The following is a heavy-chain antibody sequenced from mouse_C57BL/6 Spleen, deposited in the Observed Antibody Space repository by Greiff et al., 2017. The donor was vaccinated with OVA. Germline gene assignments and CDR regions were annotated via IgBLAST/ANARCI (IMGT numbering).Heavy chain of an antibody. CDR1: GYSITSGYY. CDR2: ISYDGSN. V-gene: IGHV3-6*01. J-gene: IGHJ1*03. Sequence: EVHLVESGPGLVKPSQSLSLTCSVTGYSITSGYYWNWIRQFPGNKLEWMGYISYDGSNNYNPSLKNRISITRDTSKNQFFLKLNSVTTEDTATYYCARQRRYWYFDVWGTGTTVTVSS. CDR3: ARQRRYWYFDV. D-gene: IGHD2-12*01.